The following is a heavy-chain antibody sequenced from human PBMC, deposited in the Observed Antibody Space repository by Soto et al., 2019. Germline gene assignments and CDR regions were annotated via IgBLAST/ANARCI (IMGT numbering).Heavy chain of an antibody. CDR2: ISGSGGSK. Sequence: EVQLLESGGGLVQPGGSLRLSCAASGFTFSSYAMSWVRQAPGKGLEWVSAISGSGGSKYYADSVKGRFTISRDNSKNTLYLEMNSLRAEDTAVYYGAKARTGRVSTVTGAFDAFDIWGQGTMVTVSS. CDR3: AKARTGRVSTVTGAFDAFDI. CDR1: GFTFSSYA. V-gene: IGHV3-23*01. D-gene: IGHD4-17*01. J-gene: IGHJ3*02.